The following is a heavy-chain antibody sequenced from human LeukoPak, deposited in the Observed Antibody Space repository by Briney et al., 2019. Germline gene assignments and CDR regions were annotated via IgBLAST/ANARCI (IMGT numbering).Heavy chain of an antibody. V-gene: IGHV4-61*02. CDR1: GGSISSGSYY. CDR3: ARDVPYNDYRYFDL. CDR2: IYTSGST. Sequence: SETLSLTCTVSGGSISSGSYYWSWIRQPAGTGLEWIGRIYTSGSTNYNPSLKSRVTISVDTSKNQFSLKLSSVTAADTAVYYCARDVPYNDYRYFDLWGRGTLVTVSS. D-gene: IGHD3-3*01. J-gene: IGHJ2*01.